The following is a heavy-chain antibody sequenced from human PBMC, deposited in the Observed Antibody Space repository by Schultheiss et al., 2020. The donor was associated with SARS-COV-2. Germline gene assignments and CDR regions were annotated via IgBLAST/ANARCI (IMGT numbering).Heavy chain of an antibody. J-gene: IGHJ4*02. CDR1: GFTFSSYS. V-gene: IGHV3-21*04. Sequence: GGSLRLSCAASGFTFSSYSMNWVRQAPGKGLEWVSSISSSSSYIYYADSVKGRFTISRDNAKNTLYLQMNSLRAEDTAVYYCARVVDYGGMRFDYWGQGTLVTVSS. CDR3: ARVVDYGGMRFDY. D-gene: IGHD4-23*01. CDR2: ISSSSSYI.